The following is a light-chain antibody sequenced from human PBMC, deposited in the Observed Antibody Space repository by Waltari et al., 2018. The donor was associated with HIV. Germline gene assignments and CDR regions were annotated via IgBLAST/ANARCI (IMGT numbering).Light chain of an antibody. Sequence: DVQMTQSPSNLSASVGDTVVITCRASQNIYNWLAWYLQKPGRAPKLLLSRASILESGVSSRFTGSGSGTEFTLTIRSLQPDDVGTYYCQQYSTHYGFGQGT. CDR2: RAS. CDR1: QNIYNW. V-gene: IGKV1-5*03. CDR3: QQYSTHYG. J-gene: IGKJ2*01.